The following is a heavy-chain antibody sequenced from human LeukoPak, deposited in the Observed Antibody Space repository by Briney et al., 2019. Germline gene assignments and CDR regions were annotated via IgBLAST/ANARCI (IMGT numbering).Heavy chain of an antibody. Sequence: GASVKVSCKASGYTFTGYYMHWVRQAPGQGLEWMGWINPNSGGTNYAQKFQGRVTMTRDTSISAAYMELSRLRSDDTAVYYCARTVVVVAANDYWGQGTLVTVSS. V-gene: IGHV1-2*02. CDR1: GYTFTGYY. J-gene: IGHJ4*02. CDR3: ARTVVVVAANDY. D-gene: IGHD2-15*01. CDR2: INPNSGGT.